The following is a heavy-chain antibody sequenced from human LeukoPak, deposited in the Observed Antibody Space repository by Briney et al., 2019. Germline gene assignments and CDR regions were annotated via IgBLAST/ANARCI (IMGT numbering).Heavy chain of an antibody. CDR1: GYTFTSYG. CDR2: ISAYNGNT. CDR3: ARMGPRYFDWLFAYYFDY. D-gene: IGHD3-9*01. Sequence: GASVKVSCKASGYTFTSYGISWVRQAPGQGLEWMGWISAYNGNTNYAQKLQGRVTMTTDTSTSTAYMELRSLGSDDTAVYYCARMGPRYFDWLFAYYFDYWGQGTLVTVSS. J-gene: IGHJ4*02. V-gene: IGHV1-18*04.